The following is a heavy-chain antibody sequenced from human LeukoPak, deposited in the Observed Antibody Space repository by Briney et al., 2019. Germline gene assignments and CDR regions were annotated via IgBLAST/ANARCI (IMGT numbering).Heavy chain of an antibody. CDR1: GFTFSSYG. CDR3: AEDPTPFFLAVAGPGSWFDP. CDR2: ISYDGSNK. V-gene: IGHV3-30*18. Sequence: GGSLRLSCAASGFTFSSYGMHWVRQAPGKGLEWVAVISYDGSNKYYADSVKGRFTISRDNSKNTLYLQMNSLRAEDTAVYYCAEDPTPFFLAVAGPGSWFDPWGQGTLVTVSS. D-gene: IGHD6-19*01. J-gene: IGHJ5*02.